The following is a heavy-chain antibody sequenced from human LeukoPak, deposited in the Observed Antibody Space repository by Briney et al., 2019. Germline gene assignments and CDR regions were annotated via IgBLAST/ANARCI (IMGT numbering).Heavy chain of an antibody. J-gene: IGHJ4*02. CDR2: ISYDGSNK. D-gene: IGHD6-13*01. CDR1: GFTFSSYA. Sequence: RRSLRLSCAASGFTFSSYAMHWVRQAPGKGLEWVAVISYDGSNKYYADSVKGRFIISRDNSKNTLYLQMNSLRAEDTAVYYCASKAAAADYDSGGQGPRVTVSP. V-gene: IGHV3-30*01. CDR3: ASKAAAADYDS.